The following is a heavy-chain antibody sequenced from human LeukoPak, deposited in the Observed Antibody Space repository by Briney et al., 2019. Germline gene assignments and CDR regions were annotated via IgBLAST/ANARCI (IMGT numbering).Heavy chain of an antibody. CDR2: MSPKSGHT. CDR3: VGGAPNRGFDY. CDR1: GYSFTSYD. Sequence: ASVKVSCKPSGYSFTSYDINWVRESPGQGLEWMGWMSPKSGHTGYAQNFQGRVTMTRNTSISTAYMELSSLRSEDTAVYYCVGGAPNRGFDYWGQGTLVTVSS. D-gene: IGHD7-27*01. V-gene: IGHV1-8*01. J-gene: IGHJ4*02.